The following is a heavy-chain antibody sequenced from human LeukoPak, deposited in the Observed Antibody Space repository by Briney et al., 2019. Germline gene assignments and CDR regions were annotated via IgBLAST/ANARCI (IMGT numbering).Heavy chain of an antibody. CDR3: ARGRRHYDFWSGSNWFDP. D-gene: IGHD3-3*01. V-gene: IGHV4-34*01. Sequence: SETLSLTCAVYGGSFSGYYWSWIRQPPGKGLEWIGEINHSGSTNYNPSLKSRVTISVDTSKNQFSLKLSSVTAADTAVYYCARGRRHYDFWSGSNWFDPWGQGTLVTVSS. CDR1: GGSFSGYY. J-gene: IGHJ5*02. CDR2: INHSGST.